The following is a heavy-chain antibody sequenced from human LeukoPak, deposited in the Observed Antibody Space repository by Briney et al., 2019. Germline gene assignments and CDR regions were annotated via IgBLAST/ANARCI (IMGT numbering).Heavy chain of an antibody. V-gene: IGHV3-21*01. CDR1: GFTFSSYS. D-gene: IGHD1-26*01. Sequence: GGSLRLSCAASGFTFSSYSMNWVRQAPGKGLELVSSISSSSSYIYYADSVKGRFTISRDNAKNSLYLQMNSLRAEDTAVYYCARESGSPVDFDYWGQGTPVTVSS. J-gene: IGHJ4*02. CDR2: ISSSSSYI. CDR3: ARESGSPVDFDY.